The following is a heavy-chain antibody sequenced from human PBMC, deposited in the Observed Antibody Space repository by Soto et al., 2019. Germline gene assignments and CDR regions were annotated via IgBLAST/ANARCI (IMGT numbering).Heavy chain of an antibody. D-gene: IGHD6-19*01. J-gene: IGHJ4*02. CDR1: GYTFTSYG. V-gene: IGHV1-18*04. CDR2: ISAYNGNT. Sequence: QVQLVQSGAEVKKPGASVKVSCKSSGYTFTSYGISWVRQAPGQGLEWMGWISAYNGNTNYAQKLQGRVTMTTDTSTSTADMELRSLRFDDNAVYYCARDPSSSGWSDYWGQGTLVTASS. CDR3: ARDPSSSGWSDY.